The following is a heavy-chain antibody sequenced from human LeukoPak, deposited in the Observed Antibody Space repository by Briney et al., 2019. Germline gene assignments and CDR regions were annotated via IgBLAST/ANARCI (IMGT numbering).Heavy chain of an antibody. CDR1: GFTFSNDW. Sequence: GGSLRLSCAASGFTFSNDWMTWVRQAPGKGLEWVVNIKHDGSEKYYVDSVKGRFTISRDNAKNSLYLQMDSLRAEDTAVYYCARDRGWGATDYWGQGTLVTVSS. D-gene: IGHD1-26*01. V-gene: IGHV3-7*01. CDR2: IKHDGSEK. CDR3: ARDRGWGATDY. J-gene: IGHJ4*02.